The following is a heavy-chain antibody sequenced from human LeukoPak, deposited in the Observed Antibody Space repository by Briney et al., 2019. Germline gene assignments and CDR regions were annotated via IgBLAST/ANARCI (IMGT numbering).Heavy chain of an antibody. CDR3: ARDQKSIAATGYDY. CDR2: ISGSGGST. CDR1: GFTFANYA. D-gene: IGHD6-13*01. J-gene: IGHJ4*02. Sequence: GGSLRLSCAASGFTFANYAMSWVRQGPGKGLEWVSTISGSGGSTYYADSVKGRFTISRDNSKNTLFLQMNSLRADDTAVYFCARDQKSIAATGYDYWGQGTLVTVSS. V-gene: IGHV3-23*01.